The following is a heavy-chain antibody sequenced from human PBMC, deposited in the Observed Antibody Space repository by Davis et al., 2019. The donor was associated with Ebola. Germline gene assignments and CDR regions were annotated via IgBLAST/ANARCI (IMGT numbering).Heavy chain of an antibody. J-gene: IGHJ4*02. D-gene: IGHD5-12*01. CDR2: ISGSGGST. CDR1: GFTFSSYA. V-gene: IGHV3-23*01. CDR3: AKDGWLRSYDY. Sequence: ESLKISCAASGFTFSSYAMSWVRQAPGKGLEWVSAISGSGGSTYYADSVKGRFTISRDNSKNTLYLQMNSLRAEDTAVYYCAKDGWLRSYDYWGQGTLVTVSS.